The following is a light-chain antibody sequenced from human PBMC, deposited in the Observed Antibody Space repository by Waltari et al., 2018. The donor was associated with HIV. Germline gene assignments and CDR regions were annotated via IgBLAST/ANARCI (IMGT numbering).Light chain of an antibody. Sequence: EIVLTQSPATLSLSPGERATLSCRASQSVSSSLAWYQQKPGKAPRLLIYDASNWATGIPARFSGSGSGTDFTLTISSLEPEDIAVYYCQRRSSPFTFGPGTKVDIK. CDR2: DAS. CDR3: QRRSSPFT. J-gene: IGKJ3*01. CDR1: QSVSSS. V-gene: IGKV3-11*01.